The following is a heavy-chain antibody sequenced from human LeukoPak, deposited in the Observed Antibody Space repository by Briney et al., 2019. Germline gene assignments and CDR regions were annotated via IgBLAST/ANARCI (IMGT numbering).Heavy chain of an antibody. CDR2: ISSSSSYI. CDR3: AKDLRKAVVPAAGGDPGPQTTIYYYYGMDV. V-gene: IGHV3-21*01. Sequence: KTGGSLRLSCAASGFSFSSYSMNWVRQAPGKGLEWVSSISSSSSYIFYADSVKGRFTISRDNSKNTLYLQMNSLRAEDTAAYYCAKDLRKAVVPAAGGDPGPQTTIYYYYGMDVWGQGTTVTVSS. CDR1: GFSFSSYS. D-gene: IGHD2-2*01. J-gene: IGHJ6*02.